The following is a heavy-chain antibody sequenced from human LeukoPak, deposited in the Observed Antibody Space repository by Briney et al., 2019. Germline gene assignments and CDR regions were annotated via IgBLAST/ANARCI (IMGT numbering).Heavy chain of an antibody. V-gene: IGHV4-38-2*01. CDR2: IYHSGST. CDR3: ARRGAYCGGDCYFDY. CDR1: GYSISSGYY. J-gene: IGHJ4*02. D-gene: IGHD2-21*01. Sequence: SETLPLTCAVSGYSISSGYYWGWIRQPPGKGLEWIGSIYHSGSTYYNPSLKSRVTISVDTSKNQFSLKLSSVTAADTAVYYCARRGAYCGGDCYFDYWGQGTLVTVSS.